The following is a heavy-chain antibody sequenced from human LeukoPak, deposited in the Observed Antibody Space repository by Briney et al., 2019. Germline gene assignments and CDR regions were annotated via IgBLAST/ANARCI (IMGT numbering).Heavy chain of an antibody. CDR3: ATDPHYGAGYCYYYMDV. V-gene: IGHV1-46*01. Sequence: ASVKVSCRASGYTITNYYMHWVRQAPGQGLEWMGIINPSGDITSYAPKFQGRVTMTRDMSTSTVYMELSSLRSEDTAVYYCATDPHYGAGYCYYYMDVWGKGTTVTVSS. D-gene: IGHD3-10*01. CDR2: INPSGDIT. CDR1: GYTITNYY. J-gene: IGHJ6*03.